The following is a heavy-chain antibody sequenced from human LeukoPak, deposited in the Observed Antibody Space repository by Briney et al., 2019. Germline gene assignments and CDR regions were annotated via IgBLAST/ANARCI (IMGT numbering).Heavy chain of an antibody. Sequence: TGGSLRLSCAASGITFRSYGMHWVRQAPGKGLEWVAVISYDGSHKYYADSLKGRFSISRDNSKNTLYLQMNSLRADDTAVYYCAKGARGDTVTSIVGLNWFDPWGQGTLVTVSS. V-gene: IGHV3-30*18. J-gene: IGHJ5*02. CDR3: AKGARGDTVTSIVGLNWFDP. D-gene: IGHD4-17*01. CDR1: GITFRSYG. CDR2: ISYDGSHK.